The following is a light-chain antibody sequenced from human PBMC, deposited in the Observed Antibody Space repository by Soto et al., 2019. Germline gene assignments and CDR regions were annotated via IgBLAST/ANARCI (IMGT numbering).Light chain of an antibody. CDR3: ASHTSSNTRV. V-gene: IGLV2-14*03. CDR2: EVH. CDR1: SSDVGAYDY. Sequence: QSALTQPASVSGSPGQSIAISCIGTSSDVGAYDYVSWYQQHPDRAPKLMVYEVHNRPSGVSNRFSGSKSVYTATLTISGLQPEDEADYYCASHTSSNTRVFGTGTKVTVL. J-gene: IGLJ1*01.